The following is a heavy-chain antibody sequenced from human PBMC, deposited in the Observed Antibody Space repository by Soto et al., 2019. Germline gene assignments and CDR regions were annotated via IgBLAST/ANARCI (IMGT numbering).Heavy chain of an antibody. CDR1: GFTFISYG. V-gene: IGHV3-23*01. Sequence: EVQLLESGGGLVQPGGSLRLSCAASGFTFISYGMGWVRQAPGKGLKWVSAISGSDGTTTYYADSVKGRFTISRDNSKKTLYLQMNSLRVEDTAVYYCATTGSYSGSPSDAFDIWGQGTMVTVSS. D-gene: IGHD1-26*01. J-gene: IGHJ3*02. CDR2: ISGSDGTTT. CDR3: ATTGSYSGSPSDAFDI.